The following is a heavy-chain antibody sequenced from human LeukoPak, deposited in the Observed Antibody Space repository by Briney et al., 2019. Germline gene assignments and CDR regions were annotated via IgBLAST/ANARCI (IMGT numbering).Heavy chain of an antibody. CDR1: RYTFTRYY. V-gene: IGHV1-46*01. CDR3: ARGSRGVVPAATFDY. J-gene: IGHJ4*02. CDR2: INPSGGST. D-gene: IGHD2-2*01. Sequence: GASVKVSCKASRYTFTRYYMHWVRQAPGQGLEWMRLINPSGGSTSYAQKFQGRVTMIRDTSTSTVYMELSSLRSEDTAVYYCARGSRGVVPAATFDYWGQGTLVTVSS.